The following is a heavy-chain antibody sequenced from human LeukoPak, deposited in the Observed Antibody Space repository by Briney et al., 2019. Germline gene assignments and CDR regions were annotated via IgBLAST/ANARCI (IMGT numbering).Heavy chain of an antibody. V-gene: IGHV1-46*01. J-gene: IGHJ4*02. D-gene: IGHD1-7*01. Sequence: GASVKVSCKASGYTFTSHYMHWVRQAPGQGLEWMGIINPSGGSTSYAQKFQGRVTMTRDMSTSTVYMELSSLRSEDAAVYYCARAYNWNYGDFDYWGQGTLVTVSS. CDR2: INPSGGST. CDR1: GYTFTSHY. CDR3: ARAYNWNYGDFDY.